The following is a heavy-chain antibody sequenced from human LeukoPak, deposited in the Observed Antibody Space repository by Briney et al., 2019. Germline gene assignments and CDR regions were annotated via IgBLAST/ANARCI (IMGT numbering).Heavy chain of an antibody. J-gene: IGHJ6*03. CDR3: ARVMDGGYDSRYYYYYMDV. CDR1: GGSFSGYY. D-gene: IGHD5-12*01. CDR2: INHSGST. Sequence: SETLSLTCAVYGGSFSGYYWSWIRQPPGKGLEWIGEINHSGSTNYNPSLKSRVTISVDTSKNQFSLKLSSVTAADTAVYYCARVMDGGYDSRYYYYYMDVWGKGTTVTVSS. V-gene: IGHV4-34*01.